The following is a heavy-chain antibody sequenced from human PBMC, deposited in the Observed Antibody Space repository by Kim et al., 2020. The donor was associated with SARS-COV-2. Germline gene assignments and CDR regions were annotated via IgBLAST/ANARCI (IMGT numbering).Heavy chain of an antibody. D-gene: IGHD3-22*01. CDR2: IRSKAYGGTT. V-gene: IGHV3-49*04. J-gene: IGHJ4*01. CDR3: TRTYYYDSSGAPLEP. CDR1: GFTFGDYA. Sequence: GGSLRLSCTASGFTFGDYAMSWVRQAPGKGLEWVGFIRSKAYGGTTEYAASVKGRFTISRDDSKSIAYLQMNSLKTEDTAVYYCTRTYYYDSSGAPLEPWGQGTLVTVSS.